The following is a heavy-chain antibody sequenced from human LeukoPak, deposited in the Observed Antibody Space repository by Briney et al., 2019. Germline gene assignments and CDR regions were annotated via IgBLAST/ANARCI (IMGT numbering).Heavy chain of an antibody. CDR3: AGGGIVGATLDY. J-gene: IGHJ4*02. CDR1: GYTFTSYA. D-gene: IGHD1-26*01. Sequence: GASVKVSCKASGYTFTSYAMHWVRQAPGQRLEWMGWINAGNGNTKYSQKFQGRVTITRDTSASTAYMELSSLRSEDTAVYYCAGGGIVGATLDYWGQGTLVTVSS. CDR2: INAGNGNT. V-gene: IGHV1-3*01.